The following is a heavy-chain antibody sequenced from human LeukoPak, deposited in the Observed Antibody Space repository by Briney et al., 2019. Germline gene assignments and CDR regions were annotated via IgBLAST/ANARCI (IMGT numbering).Heavy chain of an antibody. D-gene: IGHD2-15*01. CDR1: GFTFGSYG. CDR2: IWHDGSNT. J-gene: IGHJ3*02. V-gene: IGHV3-33*01. CDR3: ARDGVNCSGAGCYSFFAFDI. Sequence: GGSLRLSCAASGFTFGSYGMHWVRQAPGKGLEWVAVIWHDGSNTFYADSVKGRFTISRDNSKNTLYLQMNSLRAEDTAVYYCARDGVNCSGAGCYSFFAFDIWGHGTMVTVSS.